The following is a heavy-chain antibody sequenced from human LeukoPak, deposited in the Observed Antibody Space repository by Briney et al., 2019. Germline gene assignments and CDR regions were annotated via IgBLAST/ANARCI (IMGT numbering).Heavy chain of an antibody. D-gene: IGHD1-26*01. CDR1: GGSISSSY. CDR3: GRLQYTGNCYPEY. V-gene: IGHV4-59*08. Sequence: SETLSFTCTVSGGSISSSYWSWIRQPPGKGLEWIAYIYGSGSTTYNPSLKSRVSISVETSKNLFSLQLSTGTAADAATVYCGRLQYTGNCYPEYWGQGILDSVSS. J-gene: IGHJ4*02. CDR2: IYGSGST.